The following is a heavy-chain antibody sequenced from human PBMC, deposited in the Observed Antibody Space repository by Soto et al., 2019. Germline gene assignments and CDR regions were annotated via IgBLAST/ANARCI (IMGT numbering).Heavy chain of an antibody. CDR1: GGTFSSYA. CDR3: ASRHGDPCIAAAGTYYYYYGMDV. D-gene: IGHD6-13*01. J-gene: IGHJ6*02. V-gene: IGHV1-69*01. CDR2: IIPIFGTA. Sequence: QVQLVQSGAEVKKPGSSVKVSCKASGGTFSSYAISWVRQAPGQGLEWMGGIIPIFGTANYAQKFQGRVTITADESTSTAYMELSSLRSEDTAVYYCASRHGDPCIAAAGTYYYYYGMDVWGQGTTVTVSS.